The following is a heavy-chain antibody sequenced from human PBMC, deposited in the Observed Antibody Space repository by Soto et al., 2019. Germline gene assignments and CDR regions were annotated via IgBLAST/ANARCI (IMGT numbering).Heavy chain of an antibody. J-gene: IGHJ4*02. CDR3: ARENWHFDY. CDR2: VNPINGNT. Sequence: QVQLVQSGAEVKKPGASVKVSCKTSGYSFSEFRMHWVRQAPGQGLEWMGWVNPINGNTNYAQDFQGEVTMTRDASTKTVYMELSSLTSDDTSTVYCARENWHFDYWGQGTLITVSS. V-gene: IGHV1-2*02. CDR1: GYSFSEFR.